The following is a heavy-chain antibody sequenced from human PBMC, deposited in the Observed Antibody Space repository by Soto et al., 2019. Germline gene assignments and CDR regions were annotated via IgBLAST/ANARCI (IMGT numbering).Heavy chain of an antibody. Sequence: EGSLRLSCAASGFTFSSYAMSWVRQAPGKGLEWVSAISGSGGSTYYADSVKGRFTISRDNSKNTLYLQMNSLRAEDTAVYYCAIEYCSGGRCDASFDYSCEGTLHKVSS. J-gene: IGHJ4*02. V-gene: IGHV3-23*01. CDR3: AIEYCSGGRCDASFDY. CDR2: ISGSGGST. D-gene: IGHD2-15*01. CDR1: GFTFSSYA.